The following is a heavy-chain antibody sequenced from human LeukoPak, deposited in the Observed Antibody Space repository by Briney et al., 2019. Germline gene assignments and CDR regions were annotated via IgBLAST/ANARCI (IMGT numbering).Heavy chain of an antibody. CDR2: IIPIFGTA. V-gene: IGHV1-69*13. J-gene: IGHJ4*02. CDR1: VGTFSSYA. Sequence: GASVKVSCKASVGTFSSYAISWVRQAPGQGLEWMGGIIPIFGTANYAQKFQGRVTITADESTSTAYMELSSLRSEDTAVYYCARDRSAAAGFDYWGQGTLVTVSS. CDR3: ARDRSAAAGFDY. D-gene: IGHD6-13*01.